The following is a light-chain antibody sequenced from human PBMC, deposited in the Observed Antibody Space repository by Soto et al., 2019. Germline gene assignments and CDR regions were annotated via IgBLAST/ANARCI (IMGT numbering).Light chain of an antibody. V-gene: IGKV1-12*01. J-gene: IGKJ5*01. CDR1: QSISSW. Sequence: DIQMTQSPSTLSASVGDRVTITCRASQSISSWLAWYQQKPGKAPKLLIYDASNLQSGVPSRFSASRSGTDFTLTLNSLQPEDFATYFCQQANRFPRTFGQGTRLEIK. CDR3: QQANRFPRT. CDR2: DAS.